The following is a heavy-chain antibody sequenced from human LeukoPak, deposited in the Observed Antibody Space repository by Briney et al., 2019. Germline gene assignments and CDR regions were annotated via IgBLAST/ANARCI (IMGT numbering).Heavy chain of an antibody. CDR1: GYTFTAYY. Sequence: ASVKVSCKASGYTFTAYYIHWLRQAPGQGPEWMGWIKPDSGSSHYAQKFQGRVTMTRDTSSNSAYMDLTRLKSDDTAVYYCARARVPIAVAGLYYFDYWGQGALVSVSS. J-gene: IGHJ4*02. CDR3: ARARVPIAVAGLYYFDY. D-gene: IGHD6-19*01. CDR2: IKPDSGSS. V-gene: IGHV1-2*02.